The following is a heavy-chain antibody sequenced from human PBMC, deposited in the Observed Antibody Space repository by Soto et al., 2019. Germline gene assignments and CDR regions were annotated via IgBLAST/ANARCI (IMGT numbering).Heavy chain of an antibody. CDR1: GFTFSGYS. V-gene: IGHV3-21*01. D-gene: IGHD3-22*01. J-gene: IGHJ3*02. CDR3: ARDDYYDSSGLYDPYVAFDI. CDR2: ISTSSIYI. Sequence: EVQLVESGGGLVQPGGSLRLSCAASGFTFSGYSMNWVRQAPGKGLEWVSSISTSSIYIFYADSLKGRFTISRDNAKISLYLQMNSLRAEDTAVYYCARDDYYDSSGLYDPYVAFDIWGQGTMVTVSS.